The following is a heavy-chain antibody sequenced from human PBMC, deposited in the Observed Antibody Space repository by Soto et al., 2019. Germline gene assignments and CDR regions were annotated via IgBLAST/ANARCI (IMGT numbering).Heavy chain of an antibody. CDR1: GFTFSSYA. CDR3: AKIGGARLTFDY. J-gene: IGHJ4*02. D-gene: IGHD1-26*01. V-gene: IGHV3-23*01. CDR2: ISGSGGST. Sequence: EVQLLESGGGLVQPGGSLRLSCAASGFTFSSYAMSWVRQAPGKGLEWVSAISGSGGSTYYADSVKGRFTISRDNSKNKLYLQINRLRAEDTAVYNCAKIGGARLTFDYWGQGTLVTVSS.